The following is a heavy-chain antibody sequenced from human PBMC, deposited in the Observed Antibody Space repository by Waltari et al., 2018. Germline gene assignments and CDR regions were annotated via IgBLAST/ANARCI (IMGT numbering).Heavy chain of an antibody. J-gene: IGHJ4*02. CDR2: ISSSSNYI. V-gene: IGHV3-21*01. Sequence: EVQLVESGGGLVKPGGSLRLSCAASGFTFSSYSMNWVRQAPGKGLEWVSSISSSSNYIYYADSVKGRFTISRDNAKNSLYLQMNSLRAEDTAVYYCARDRYNWNPGYFDYWGQGTLVTVSS. CDR3: ARDRYNWNPGYFDY. CDR1: GFTFSSYS. D-gene: IGHD1-20*01.